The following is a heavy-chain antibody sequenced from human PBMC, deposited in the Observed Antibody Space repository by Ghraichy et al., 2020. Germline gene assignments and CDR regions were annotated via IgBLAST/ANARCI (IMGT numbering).Heavy chain of an antibody. V-gene: IGHV3-30*04. CDR3: ARGEGSAMVRGDAYYFDY. J-gene: IGHJ4*02. CDR2: ISYDGSNK. CDR1: GFTFSSYA. D-gene: IGHD3-10*01. Sequence: GGSLRLSCAASGFTFSSYAMHWVRQAPGKGLEWVTVISYDGSNKYYADSVKGRFTISRDNSKNTLYLQMNSLRAEDTAVYYCARGEGSAMVRGDAYYFDYWGQGTLVTVSS.